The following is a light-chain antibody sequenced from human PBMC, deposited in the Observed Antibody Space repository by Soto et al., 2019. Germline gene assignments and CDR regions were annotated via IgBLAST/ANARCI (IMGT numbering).Light chain of an antibody. CDR2: EVN. Sequence: QSALTQPPSAFGSPGQSVTISCTGTTSDVGGYNYVSWYQLHPGKVPKLIISEVNKRPSGVPDRFSGSKSGSTASLTVSGLQAEDEADYFCSSYAGSKNFILFGGGTKLTVL. CDR1: TSDVGGYNY. J-gene: IGLJ2*01. CDR3: SSYAGSKNFIL. V-gene: IGLV2-8*01.